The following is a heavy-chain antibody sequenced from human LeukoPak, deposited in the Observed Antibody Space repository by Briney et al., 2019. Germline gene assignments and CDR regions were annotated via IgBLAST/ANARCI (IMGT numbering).Heavy chain of an antibody. D-gene: IGHD6-19*01. CDR1: GYTFTGYY. Sequence: ASVKVSCKASGYTFTGYYMHWVRQAPGQGLEWMGWINPNSGGTNYAQKFQGRVTMTRDTSTSTAYMELRSLTSDDTAIYYCARNVRCYSVICPRDALAVAVPRSDSWGQGTLVTVSS. CDR2: INPNSGGT. CDR3: ARNVRCYSVICPRDALAVAVPRSDS. V-gene: IGHV1-2*02. J-gene: IGHJ4*02.